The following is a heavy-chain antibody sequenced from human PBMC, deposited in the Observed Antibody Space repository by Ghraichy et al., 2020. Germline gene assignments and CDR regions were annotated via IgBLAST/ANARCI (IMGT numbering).Heavy chain of an antibody. V-gene: IGHV3-7*01. CDR2: IKQDGSEK. J-gene: IGHJ6*03. Sequence: GGSLRLSCAASGFTFSSYWMSWVRQAPGKGLEWVANIKQDGSEKYYVDSVKGRFTISRDNAKNSLYLQMNSLRAEDTAVYYCARDARWFGELFPLFHYMDVWGKGTTVTVSS. CDR3: ARDARWFGELFPLFHYMDV. D-gene: IGHD3-10*01. CDR1: GFTFSSYW.